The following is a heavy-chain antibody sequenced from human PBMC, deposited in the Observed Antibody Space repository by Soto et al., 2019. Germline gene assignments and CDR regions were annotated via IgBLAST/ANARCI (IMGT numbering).Heavy chain of an antibody. V-gene: IGHV1-69*13. J-gene: IGHJ5*02. CDR1: GGTFSSYA. Sequence: SVKVSCKASGGTFSSYAISWVRQAPGQGLEWMGGIIPIFGTANYAQKFQGRVTITADESTSTAYMELSSLRSEDTAVYYCARGPRDIVVVPAAMWNWFDHWGQGTLVTVS. CDR3: ARGPRDIVVVPAAMWNWFDH. CDR2: IIPIFGTA. D-gene: IGHD2-2*01.